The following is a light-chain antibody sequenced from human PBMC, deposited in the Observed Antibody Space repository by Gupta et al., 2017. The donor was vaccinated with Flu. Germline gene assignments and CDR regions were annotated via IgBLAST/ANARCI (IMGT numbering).Light chain of an antibody. CDR1: QSLANW. V-gene: IGKV1-5*03. J-gene: IGKJ2*01. Sequence: GDRVTITCRASQSLANWLAWYQQKPGKAPKLLIYKASTLEIGVPSRFSGSGSGTEFTLTISSLQPDDFATYYCQHYDTYSYTFGQGTKLEMK. CDR3: QHYDTYSYT. CDR2: KAS.